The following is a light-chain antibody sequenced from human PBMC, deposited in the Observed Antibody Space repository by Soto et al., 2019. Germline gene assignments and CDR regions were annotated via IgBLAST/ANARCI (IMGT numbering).Light chain of an antibody. CDR1: SSDVGGYKF. CDR2: AVT. J-gene: IGLJ2*01. Sequence: QSALTQPPSASGSPRQSVTISCTGTSSDVGGYKFVSWYQHHPGKAPKLLIFAVTKRPSGVPDRFSGSKSGNTASLTVSGLQVEDEADYYCSSYAGSNTVVFGGGTKLTVL. CDR3: SSYAGSNTVV. V-gene: IGLV2-8*01.